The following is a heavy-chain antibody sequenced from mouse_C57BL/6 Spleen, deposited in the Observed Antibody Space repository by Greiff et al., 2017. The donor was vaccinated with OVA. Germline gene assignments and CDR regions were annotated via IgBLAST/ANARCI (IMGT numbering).Heavy chain of an antibody. D-gene: IGHD1-1*01. CDR2: INPSTGGS. CDR1: GYSFTGYY. CDR3: ARDYGSPWFAY. J-gene: IGHJ3*01. V-gene: IGHV1-42*01. Sequence: EVKLQESGPELVKPGASVKISCKASGYSFTGYYMNWVKQSPEKSLEWIGEINPSTGGSTSNQKFKAKATLTVDQSSSTAYMQLKSLTSEDSAVYYCARDYGSPWFAYWGQGTLVTVSA.